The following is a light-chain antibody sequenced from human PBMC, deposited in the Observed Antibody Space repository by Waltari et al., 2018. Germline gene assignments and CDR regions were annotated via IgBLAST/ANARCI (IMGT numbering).Light chain of an antibody. CDR2: AAS. CDR3: QASYTTPYS. V-gene: IGKV1-39*01. J-gene: IGKJ2*03. Sequence: DIQMTQSPSSLSASLGDRVTITCRASQSISTYLNWFQHKPGQAPKLLIYAASTLQSGVPSRFSGSGSGTNFTLTITSLQAEDFATYFCQASYTTPYSFGQGTKVEIK. CDR1: QSISTY.